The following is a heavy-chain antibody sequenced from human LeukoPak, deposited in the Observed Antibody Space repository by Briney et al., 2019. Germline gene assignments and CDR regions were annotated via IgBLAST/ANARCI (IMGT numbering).Heavy chain of an antibody. CDR3: AMYDYGDYVGWY. D-gene: IGHD4-17*01. J-gene: IGHJ4*02. Sequence: SETLSLTCTVSGGSISSYYWSWIRQPPGKGLEWIGYIYYSGSTNYNPSLKSRVTISVDTSKNQFSLKLSSVTAADTAVYYSAMYDYGDYVGWYWGQGTLVTVSS. CDR2: IYYSGST. CDR1: GGSISSYY. V-gene: IGHV4-59*01.